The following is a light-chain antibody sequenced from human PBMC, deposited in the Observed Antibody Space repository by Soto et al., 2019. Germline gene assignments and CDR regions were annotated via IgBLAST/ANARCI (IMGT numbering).Light chain of an antibody. CDR2: AAS. CDR3: QQSFSTLLYT. CDR1: QGISDY. J-gene: IGKJ2*01. Sequence: DIQMTQFPSSLSASIGDRVTITCRASQGISDYLNWYQHKPGKAPKLLIFAASNLQSGVSSRFSGSGSGTDFTLTISSLQAEDFATYFCQQSFSTLLYTFGQGTKVEIK. V-gene: IGKV1-39*01.